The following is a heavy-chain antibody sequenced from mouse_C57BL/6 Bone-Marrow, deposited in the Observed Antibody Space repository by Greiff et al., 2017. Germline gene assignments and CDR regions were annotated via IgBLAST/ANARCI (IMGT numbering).Heavy chain of an antibody. Sequence: EVKVVESGEGLVKPGGSLKLSCAASGFTFSSYAMSWVRQTPEKRLEWVAYISSGGDYIYYADTVKGRFTISRDNARNTLYLQMSSLKSEDTAMYYCTRDQEFITTVVDYWYFDVWGTGTTVTVSS. CDR1: GFTFSSYA. V-gene: IGHV5-9-1*02. J-gene: IGHJ1*03. D-gene: IGHD1-1*01. CDR2: ISSGGDYI. CDR3: TRDQEFITTVVDYWYFDV.